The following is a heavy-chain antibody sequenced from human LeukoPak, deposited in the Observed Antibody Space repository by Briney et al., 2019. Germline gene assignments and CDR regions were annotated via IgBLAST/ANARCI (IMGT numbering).Heavy chain of an antibody. Sequence: GGSLRLSCAASGFTFSSYSMNWVRQAPGKGLEWVAVISYDGSNKYYADSVKGRFTISRDNSKNTLYLQMNSLRAEDTAVYYCARGGVGAANSGSNAFDVWGQGTMVTVSS. V-gene: IGHV3-30*03. J-gene: IGHJ3*01. CDR1: GFTFSSYS. CDR3: ARGGVGAANSGSNAFDV. D-gene: IGHD3-22*01. CDR2: ISYDGSNK.